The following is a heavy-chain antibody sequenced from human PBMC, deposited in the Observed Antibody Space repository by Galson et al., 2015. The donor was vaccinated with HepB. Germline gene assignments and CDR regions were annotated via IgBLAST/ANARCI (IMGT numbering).Heavy chain of an antibody. CDR1: GFTFSEHG. CDR2: ISYDGSNK. J-gene: IGHJ4*02. Sequence: SLRLSCAASGFTFSEHGMHWVRQAPGKGLEWVAVISYDGSNKYYADSVKGRFTISRDNSRNTLSLQMNSLRAEDTAVYYCAKTPEYVGYFDNWGQGTLVTVSS. CDR3: AKTPEYVGYFDN. D-gene: IGHD3-10*02. V-gene: IGHV3-30*18.